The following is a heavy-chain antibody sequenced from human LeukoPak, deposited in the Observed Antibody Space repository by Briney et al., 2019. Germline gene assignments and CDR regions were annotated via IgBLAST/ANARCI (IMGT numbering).Heavy chain of an antibody. CDR1: GYTFTSYG. D-gene: IGHD3-22*01. V-gene: IGHV1-18*01. Sequence: ASVKVSCKASGYTFTSYGISWVRQAPGQGLEWMGWISAYNGNTNYAQKLQGRVTMTTDTSTSTAYMELRSLRSDDTAVYYCARVDYYDSSGYWGLSYSYGMDVWGQGTTVTVSS. CDR3: ARVDYYDSSGYWGLSYSYGMDV. J-gene: IGHJ6*02. CDR2: ISAYNGNT.